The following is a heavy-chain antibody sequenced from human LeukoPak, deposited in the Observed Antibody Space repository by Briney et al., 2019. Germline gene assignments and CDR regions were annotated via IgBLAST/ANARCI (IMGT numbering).Heavy chain of an antibody. V-gene: IGHV7-4-1*02. D-gene: IGHD3-22*01. CDR1: GYTFINYA. CDR2: INTNTGNP. CDR3: ARPTYYYDSSGYYPTGFDP. J-gene: IGHJ5*02. Sequence: ASVKVSCKASGYTFINYAMNWVRQAPGQGLEWMGWINTNTGNPTYAQGFTGRFVFSLDTSVSTAFLQISSLEAEDTAVYYCARPTYYYDSSGYYPTGFDPWGQGTLVTVSS.